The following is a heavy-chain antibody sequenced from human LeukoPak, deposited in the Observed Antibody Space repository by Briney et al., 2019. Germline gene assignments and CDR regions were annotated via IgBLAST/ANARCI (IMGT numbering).Heavy chain of an antibody. CDR2: IYYSGST. V-gene: IGHV4-38-2*01. Sequence: KPSETLSLTCAVSGYSISSGYYWGWIRQPPGKGLEWIGSIYYSGSTYYNPSLKSRVTISVDTSKNQLSLKLSSVTAADTAVYYCARYSGSYYSQPFDYWGQGTLVTVSS. D-gene: IGHD1-26*01. J-gene: IGHJ4*02. CDR1: GYSISSGYY. CDR3: ARYSGSYYSQPFDY.